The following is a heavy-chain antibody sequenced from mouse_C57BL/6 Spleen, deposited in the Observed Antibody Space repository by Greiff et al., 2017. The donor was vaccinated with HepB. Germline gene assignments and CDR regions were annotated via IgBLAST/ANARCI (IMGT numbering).Heavy chain of an antibody. V-gene: IGHV1-55*01. CDR3: AREGTVVAYYFDY. CDR1: GYTFTSYW. Sequence: QVQLKQPGAELVKPGASVKMSCKASGYTFTSYWITWVKQRPGQGLEWIGDIYPGSGSTNYNEKFKSKATLTVDTSSSTAYMQLSSLTSEDSAVYYCAREGTVVAYYFDYWGQGTTLTVSS. D-gene: IGHD1-1*01. CDR2: IYPGSGST. J-gene: IGHJ2*01.